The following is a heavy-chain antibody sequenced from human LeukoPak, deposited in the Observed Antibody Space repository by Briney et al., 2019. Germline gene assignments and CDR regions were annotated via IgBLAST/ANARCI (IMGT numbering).Heavy chain of an antibody. D-gene: IGHD3-22*01. V-gene: IGHV3-74*01. CDR3: ASQYYGRCGLSWFDP. J-gene: IGHJ5*02. CDR2: INSDGSIT. CDR1: GFTFSTHW. Sequence: GGSLRLSCAASGFTFSTHWMHWVRQAPGKGLVWVSRINSDGSITSYADSVKGRFTISRDNAKNTLYLQMNSLRGEDTAVYYCASQYYGRCGLSWFDPGGQGTLVTVSS.